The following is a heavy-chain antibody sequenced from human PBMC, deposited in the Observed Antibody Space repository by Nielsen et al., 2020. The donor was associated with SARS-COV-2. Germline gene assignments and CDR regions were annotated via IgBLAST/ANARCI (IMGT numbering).Heavy chain of an antibody. Sequence: SETLSLTCTVSGGSISSSSYYWGWIRQPPGKGLEWIGSIYSSGRTNDNPSLKSRVTISVDTSKNQFSLKLSSVTAADTAVYYCARSTSTSYPFDPWGQGTLVTVSS. V-gene: IGHV4-39*07. D-gene: IGHD2-2*01. J-gene: IGHJ5*02. CDR1: GGSISSSSYY. CDR3: ARSTSTSYPFDP. CDR2: IYSSGRT.